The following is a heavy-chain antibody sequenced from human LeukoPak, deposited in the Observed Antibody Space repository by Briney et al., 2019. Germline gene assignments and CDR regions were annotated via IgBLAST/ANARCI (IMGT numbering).Heavy chain of an antibody. CDR2: ISYDGGNK. CDR3: ARGRFNYDDSGYSSFYH. V-gene: IGHV3-30-3*01. Sequence: GVSLRLSCAASGFTFNYYGLHWVRQAPGKGLEWVAVISYDGGNKYHADSVKGRFTISRDNAKTSLYLQMNSLRAEDTAVYYCARGRFNYDDSGYSSFYHWGQGTLVTVSS. J-gene: IGHJ4*02. CDR1: GFTFNYYG. D-gene: IGHD3-22*01.